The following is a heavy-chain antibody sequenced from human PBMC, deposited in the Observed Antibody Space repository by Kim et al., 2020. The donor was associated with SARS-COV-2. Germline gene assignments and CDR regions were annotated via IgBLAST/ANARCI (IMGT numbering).Heavy chain of an antibody. Sequence: ASVKVSCKASGYTFTGYYMHWVRQAPGQGLEWMGWINPNSGGTNYAQKFQGRVTMTRDTSISTAYMELSRLRSDDTAVYYCARAGPKSITIFGVPPPLLDYWGQGTLVTVSS. CDR1: GYTFTGYY. J-gene: IGHJ4*02. CDR2: INPNSGGT. CDR3: ARAGPKSITIFGVPPPLLDY. V-gene: IGHV1-2*02. D-gene: IGHD3-3*01.